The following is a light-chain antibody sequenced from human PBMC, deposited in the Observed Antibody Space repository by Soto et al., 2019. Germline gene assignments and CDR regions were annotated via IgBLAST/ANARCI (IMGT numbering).Light chain of an antibody. CDR1: QYVGTR. CDR3: QQYGSSGT. Sequence: EIVLTQSPATLSSSPGETATLSCRASQYVGTRLAWYQQKPGQAPRLLIYGASNRATGIPDRFSGSGSGTDFTLTISRLEPEDFAVYYCQQYGSSGTFGQGTKVDIK. CDR2: GAS. V-gene: IGKV3-20*01. J-gene: IGKJ1*01.